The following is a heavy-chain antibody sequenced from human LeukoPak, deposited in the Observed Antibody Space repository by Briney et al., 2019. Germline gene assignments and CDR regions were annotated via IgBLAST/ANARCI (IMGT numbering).Heavy chain of an antibody. CDR3: AREYLRMTTVTTSRLSPWVY. CDR2: INPSGGST. D-gene: IGHD4-17*01. CDR1: GYTFTSYY. V-gene: IGHV1-46*01. J-gene: IGHJ4*02. Sequence: ASVKVSCKASGYTFTSYYMHWVRQAPGQGLEWMGIINPSGGSTSYAQKFQGRVTMTRDTSTSTVYMELSSLRSEDTAVYYCAREYLRMTTVTTSRLSPWVYWGRGTLVTVSS.